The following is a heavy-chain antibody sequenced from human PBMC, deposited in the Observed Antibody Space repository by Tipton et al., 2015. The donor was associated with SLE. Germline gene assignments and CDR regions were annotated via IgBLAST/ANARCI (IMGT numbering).Heavy chain of an antibody. Sequence: SLRLSCAASGFTFSSYDMHWVRQAPGKGLEWVAVIWYDGSNKYYADSVKGRFTISRDNSKNTLYLQMNSLRAEDTAVYYCARELTVYAMDVWGQGTTVTVSS. CDR3: ARELTVYAMDV. J-gene: IGHJ6*02. V-gene: IGHV3-33*08. CDR1: GFTFSSYD. CDR2: IWYDGSNK.